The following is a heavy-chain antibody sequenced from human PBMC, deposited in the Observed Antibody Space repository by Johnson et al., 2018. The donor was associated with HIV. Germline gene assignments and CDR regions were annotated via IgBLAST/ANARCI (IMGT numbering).Heavy chain of an antibody. CDR1: GLTFSSYG. CDR3: AKPPSMGADAFDI. CDR2: IWYDGSNK. D-gene: IGHD3-16*01. Sequence: QMQLVESGGGVVQPGRSLRLSCTASGLTFSSYGLHWVRQAPGKGLEWVAVIWYDGSNKYYADSVKGRFTISRDNSKNALYLQMNSLRSEDTAVYYCAKPPSMGADAFDIWGQGTMVTVSS. J-gene: IGHJ3*02. V-gene: IGHV3-33*06.